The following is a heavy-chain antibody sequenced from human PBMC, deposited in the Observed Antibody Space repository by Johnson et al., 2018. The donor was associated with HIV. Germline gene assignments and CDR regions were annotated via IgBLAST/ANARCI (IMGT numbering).Heavy chain of an antibody. V-gene: IGHV3-66*01. CDR2: IYSGGST. Sequence: VQLVESGGGVVQPGRSLRLSCAASGFTFSSNYMSWVRQAPGQGLEWVSVIYSGGSTYYADSVKGRFSISRDNAKNVLYLHMNSLSVEDTAVYYCARVKIAFDIWGQGTMVTVSS. J-gene: IGHJ3*02. CDR3: ARVKIAFDI. CDR1: GFTFSSNY.